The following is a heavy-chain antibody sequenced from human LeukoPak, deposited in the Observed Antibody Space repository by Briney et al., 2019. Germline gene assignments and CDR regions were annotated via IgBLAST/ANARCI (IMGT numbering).Heavy chain of an antibody. D-gene: IGHD6-6*01. CDR2: INPSGGST. CDR1: GYTFTSYY. Sequence: GASVKVSCKASGYTFTSYYMHWVRQAPGQGLEWMGIINPSGGSTSYAQKFQGRVTMTRDMSTGTVYMELSSLRSEDTAVYYCARDYRAARPFDYWGQGTLVTVSS. J-gene: IGHJ4*02. V-gene: IGHV1-46*01. CDR3: ARDYRAARPFDY.